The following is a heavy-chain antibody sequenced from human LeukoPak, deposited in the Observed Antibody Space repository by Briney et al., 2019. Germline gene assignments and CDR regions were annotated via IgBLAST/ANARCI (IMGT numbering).Heavy chain of an antibody. D-gene: IGHD2-21*02. J-gene: IGHJ4*02. CDR1: GFTFSSYA. CDR3: ARECGGVCYGFDY. Sequence: GGSLRLFCAASGFTFSSYAMHWVRQAPGKGLEWVAVISYDGSNKYYADSAKGRFTISRDNSKNTLYLQMNSLRAEDTAVYYCARECGGVCYGFDYWGQGTLVTVSS. V-gene: IGHV3-30-3*01. CDR2: ISYDGSNK.